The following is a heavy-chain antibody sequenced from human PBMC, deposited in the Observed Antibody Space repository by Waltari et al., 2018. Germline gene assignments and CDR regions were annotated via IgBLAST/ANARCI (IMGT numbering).Heavy chain of an antibody. Sequence: QVQLVQPGAAVKKPGASVNVSSKVSGYNVTELSLHWRTNAPGKGLEWMGSCDPEDGETIYAQKFQDRVTMTEDTSTDTAYMELSSLGSEDTAVYYCATDVAAATGDWFDPWGQGTLVTVSS. J-gene: IGHJ5*02. D-gene: IGHD2-2*01. V-gene: IGHV1-24*01. CDR3: ATDVAAATGDWFDP. CDR2: CDPEDGET. CDR1: GYNVTELS.